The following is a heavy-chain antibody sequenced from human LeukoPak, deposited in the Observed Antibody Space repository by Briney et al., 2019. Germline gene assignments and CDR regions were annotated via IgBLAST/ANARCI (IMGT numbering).Heavy chain of an antibody. Sequence: GSLRLSCAASGLTVSSNYISWVRQAPGKGLEWVSVIYSGGSTYYADSVKGRFTISRDNSKNTLYLQMNSLRAEDTAVYYCARGVAAPAPFDYSGQGTLVTVSS. CDR2: IYSGGST. CDR1: GLTVSSNY. V-gene: IGHV3-53*01. D-gene: IGHD2-15*01. J-gene: IGHJ4*02. CDR3: ARGVAAPAPFDY.